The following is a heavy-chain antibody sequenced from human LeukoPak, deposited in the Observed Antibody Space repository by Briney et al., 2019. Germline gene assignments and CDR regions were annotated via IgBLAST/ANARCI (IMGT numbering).Heavy chain of an antibody. CDR3: ARGLAVAGTGDAFDI. J-gene: IGHJ3*02. Sequence: GGSLRLSCAASGFTFNSYDMHWVRQAPGKGLEWVAIMWYDESSKYYADSVKGRFTISRDNSKNTLYLQMNSLRAEDTAVYYCARGLAVAGTGDAFDIWGQGTMVTVSS. V-gene: IGHV3-33*01. CDR1: GFTFNSYD. CDR2: MWYDESSK. D-gene: IGHD6-19*01.